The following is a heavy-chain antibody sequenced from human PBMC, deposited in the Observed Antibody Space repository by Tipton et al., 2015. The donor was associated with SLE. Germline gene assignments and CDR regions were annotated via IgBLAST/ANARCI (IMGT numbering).Heavy chain of an antibody. D-gene: IGHD6-13*01. CDR1: GGSFSSYY. CDR2: IYYSGST. V-gene: IGHV4-59*01. CDR3: ARDGGAAAESYNYYMDV. Sequence: TLSLTCTVSGGSFSSYYWSWIRQPPGKGLEYIGYIYYSGSTNYNPSIKSRVTMSVDTSKNQFSLKLSSVTAADTAVYYCARDGGAAAESYNYYMDVWGIGTTVTVSS. J-gene: IGHJ6*03.